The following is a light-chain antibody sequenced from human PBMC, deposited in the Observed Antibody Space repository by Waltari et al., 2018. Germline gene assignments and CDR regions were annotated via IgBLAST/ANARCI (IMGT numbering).Light chain of an antibody. CDR3: QQRSSWPLT. CDR2: DAS. CDR1: QSVSSY. V-gene: IGKV3-11*01. Sequence: EIVLTQSPATLSLSPGERFTLSCRASQSVSSYLAWYQQKPGQAPRLLIYDASNRATGIPARFSGSGSGTDFTLTISSLEPEDFAVYYCQQRSSWPLTFGGGTKVEIK. J-gene: IGKJ4*01.